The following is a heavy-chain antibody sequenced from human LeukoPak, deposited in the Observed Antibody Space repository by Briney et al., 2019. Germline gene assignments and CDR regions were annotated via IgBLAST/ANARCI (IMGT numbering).Heavy chain of an antibody. Sequence: GGSLRLSCAASGFTFSSYSMNWVRQAPGKGLEWVSSISSSSSYIYYADSVKGRFTISRDNAKNSLCLQMNSLRAEDTAVYYCARERYYDSSGSFAFDIWGQGTMVTVSS. CDR2: ISSSSSYI. D-gene: IGHD3-22*01. V-gene: IGHV3-21*01. CDR1: GFTFSSYS. J-gene: IGHJ3*02. CDR3: ARERYYDSSGSFAFDI.